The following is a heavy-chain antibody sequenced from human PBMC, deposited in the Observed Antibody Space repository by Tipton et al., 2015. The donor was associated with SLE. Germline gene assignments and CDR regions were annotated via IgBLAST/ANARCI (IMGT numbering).Heavy chain of an antibody. CDR1: GFTFSRYD. V-gene: IGHV3-13*01. Sequence: SLRLSCAASGFTFSRYDMHWVRQVTGRGLEWISAVGTTADRYYSDSVKGRFIVSRDNFKNTLHLQMTSLRTEDTAVYYCAKELSSTSRGSFDDWGQGTLVSVSS. J-gene: IGHJ4*02. CDR3: AKELSSTSRGSFDD. CDR2: VGTTADR. D-gene: IGHD1-26*01.